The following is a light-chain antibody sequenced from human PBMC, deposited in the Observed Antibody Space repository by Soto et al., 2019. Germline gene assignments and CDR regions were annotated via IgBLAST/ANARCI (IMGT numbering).Light chain of an antibody. CDR3: GSWDTSLSLCYV. Sequence: QSVLTQPPSVSAAPGQNVTISCSGTSSNIGNNFVFWYQHLPGTAPKILIYDNVKRPSGIPDRFSGFKSGASATLGITGLQTGDEADYYCGSWDTSLSLCYVFGTGTKVTVL. CDR1: SSNIGNNF. CDR2: DNV. V-gene: IGLV1-51*01. J-gene: IGLJ1*01.